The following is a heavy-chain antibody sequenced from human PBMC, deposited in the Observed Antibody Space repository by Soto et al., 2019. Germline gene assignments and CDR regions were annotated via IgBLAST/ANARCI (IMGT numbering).Heavy chain of an antibody. CDR2: ISYEGSNT. CDR1: GFTFDTYG. Sequence: GGSLRLSCVASGFTFDTYGIHWVRQAPGKGLQWVALISYEGSNTYYADPVRGRFTISRDNSKNTLYLQMNTLRPEDTGLYYCARVTPGNNPYCFYGLDFCGQGTSVTVSS. J-gene: IGHJ6*02. CDR3: ARVTPGNNPYCFYGLDF. V-gene: IGHV3-30-3*01. D-gene: IGHD1-1*01.